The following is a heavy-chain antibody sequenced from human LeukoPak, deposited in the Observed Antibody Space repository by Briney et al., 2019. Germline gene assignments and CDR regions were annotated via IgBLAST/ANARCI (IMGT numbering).Heavy chain of an antibody. CDR3: ASYGNIDYGDALLG. CDR1: GSTFTSYG. Sequence: GASVKVSCKAPGSTFTSYGINWVRQAPGQGLEWMGWISAYNGNTNYAQKFQGRVTMTTDTSTNTAYMELRSLRSEDTAVYYCASYGNIDYGDALLGWGQGTLVTVSS. V-gene: IGHV1-18*01. CDR2: ISAYNGNT. D-gene: IGHD4-17*01. J-gene: IGHJ4*02.